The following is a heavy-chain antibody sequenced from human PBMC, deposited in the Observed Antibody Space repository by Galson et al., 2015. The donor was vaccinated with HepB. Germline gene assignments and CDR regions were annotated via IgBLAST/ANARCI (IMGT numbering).Heavy chain of an antibody. J-gene: IGHJ6*02. V-gene: IGHV1-69*13. CDR1: GGTFSSYA. CDR3: ARDGTTFYYGMDV. CDR2: IIPIFGTA. Sequence: SVKVSCKASGGTFSSYAISWVRQAPGQGLEWMGGIIPIFGTANYAQKFQGRVTITADESTSTAYMELSSLRSEDTAVYYCARDGTTFYYGMDVWAKGPRSPSP. D-gene: IGHD1-1*01.